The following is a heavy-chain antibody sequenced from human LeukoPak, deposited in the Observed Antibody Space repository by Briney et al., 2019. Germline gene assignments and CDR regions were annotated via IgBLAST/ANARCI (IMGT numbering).Heavy chain of an antibody. D-gene: IGHD6-19*01. Sequence: GGSLRLSCAASGFTFSSSWMGWARQAPGKGLEWVANIKEDGSWKHYAVSVQGRFTISRDNAKKSLYLQTNSLRAEDTAVYYCARDRGWYHADSWGQGTLVTVSS. CDR1: GFTFSSSW. CDR2: IKEDGSWK. CDR3: ARDRGWYHADS. V-gene: IGHV3-7*01. J-gene: IGHJ4*02.